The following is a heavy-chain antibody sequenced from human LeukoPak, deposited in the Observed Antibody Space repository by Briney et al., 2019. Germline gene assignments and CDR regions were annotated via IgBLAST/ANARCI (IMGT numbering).Heavy chain of an antibody. V-gene: IGHV3-7*03. D-gene: IGHD1/OR15-1a*01. J-gene: IGHJ6*02. Sequence: GSSLRPSCAASGFILSNHWMTWVRQAPGKGPEWVANINKDGSEKYYVDSVKGRFTISRDTAKNSLHLQMNNLRAEDTALYYCARNNDMDVWGQGTTVIVSS. CDR2: INKDGSEK. CDR3: ARNNDMDV. CDR1: GFILSNHW.